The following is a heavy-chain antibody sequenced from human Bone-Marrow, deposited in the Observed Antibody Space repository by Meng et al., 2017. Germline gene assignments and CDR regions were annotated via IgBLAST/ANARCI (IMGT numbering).Heavy chain of an antibody. CDR2: INHSGST. Sequence: SETLSLTCAVSGYSISSGYYWGWIRQPPGKGLEWIGEINHSGSTNYNPSLKSRVTISVDTSKNQFSLKLSSVTAADTAVYYCARGRSSGWYLEGDFDYWGQGTLVTVSS. J-gene: IGHJ4*02. V-gene: IGHV4-38-2*01. CDR1: GYSISSGYY. D-gene: IGHD6-19*01. CDR3: ARGRSSGWYLEGDFDY.